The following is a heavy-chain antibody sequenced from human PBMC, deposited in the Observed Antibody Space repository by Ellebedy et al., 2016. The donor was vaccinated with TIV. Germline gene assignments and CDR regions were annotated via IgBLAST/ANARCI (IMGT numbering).Heavy chain of an antibody. V-gene: IGHV3-11*01. Sequence: GGSLRLXXAASGFTFSDYYMSWIRQAPGKGLEWVSYISSSGSTIYYADSVKGRFTISRDNAKNSLYLQMNSLRAEDTAVYYCARVMADCSGGSCYSVDYWGQGTLVTVSS. CDR3: ARVMADCSGGSCYSVDY. CDR1: GFTFSDYY. CDR2: ISSSGSTI. D-gene: IGHD2-15*01. J-gene: IGHJ4*02.